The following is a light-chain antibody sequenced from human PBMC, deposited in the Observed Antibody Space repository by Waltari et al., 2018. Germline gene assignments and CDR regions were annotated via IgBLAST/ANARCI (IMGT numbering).Light chain of an antibody. V-gene: IGKV3-20*01. CDR2: GAS. J-gene: IGKJ1*01. CDR3: QHHFRLPAT. Sequence: LPQSPGTLSLSTGEKATLSCRASQSISRYLAWYQQKPGQAPRLLIYGASTRATGIPDRFSGSGSGTDFSLTISGLEPEDSAVYYCQHHFRLPATFGQGTKVEIK. CDR1: QSISRY.